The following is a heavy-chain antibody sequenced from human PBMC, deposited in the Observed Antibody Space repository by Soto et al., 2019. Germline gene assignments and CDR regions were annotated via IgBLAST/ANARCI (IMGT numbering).Heavy chain of an antibody. D-gene: IGHD2-8*01. Sequence: SGPTLVNPTQTLTLTCTFSAFSLSTNGVGVGWIRQPPGKPLEWLAVIYWNEDKRYSRSLKSRLSITKDTSKNQVVLTMTTMDPVDTATYYCVHTVMVHTITGGHYFDYWGPGLLAPVYS. CDR2: IYWNEDK. V-gene: IGHV2-5*01. CDR3: VHTVMVHTITGGHYFDY. CDR1: AFSLSTNGVG. J-gene: IGHJ4*02.